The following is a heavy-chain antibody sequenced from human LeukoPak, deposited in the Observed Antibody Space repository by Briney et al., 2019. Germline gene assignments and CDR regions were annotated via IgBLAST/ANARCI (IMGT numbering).Heavy chain of an antibody. Sequence: GGSLRLSCAVSGITLSNYGMSWVRLAPGKGLEWVAGICGGGGRTNYADSVKGRFTISRDNAKNTLYLQMNSLRAEDTAVYFCAKRGVVIRVILVGFHKEAYYFDSWGQGALVTVSS. CDR1: GITLSNYG. CDR2: ICGGGGRT. D-gene: IGHD3-22*01. J-gene: IGHJ4*02. V-gene: IGHV3-23*01. CDR3: AKRGVVIRVILVGFHKEAYYFDS.